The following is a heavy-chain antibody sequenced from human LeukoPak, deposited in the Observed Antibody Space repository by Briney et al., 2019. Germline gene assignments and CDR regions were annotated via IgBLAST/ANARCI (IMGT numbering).Heavy chain of an antibody. CDR2: IYYSGST. V-gene: IGHV4-59*01. J-gene: IGHJ6*03. D-gene: IGHD3-9*01. Sequence: SETLSLTCTVSGGSFSIYYGNWIRQPPGKGLEGIGYIYYSGSTNYNPSLKSRVTISVDTSKNQFSLKLSSVTAADTAVYYCARVVPTSSYDSLTGYEYYYYMDVWGKGTTVTISS. CDR1: GGSFSIYY. CDR3: ARVVPTSSYDSLTGYEYYYYMDV.